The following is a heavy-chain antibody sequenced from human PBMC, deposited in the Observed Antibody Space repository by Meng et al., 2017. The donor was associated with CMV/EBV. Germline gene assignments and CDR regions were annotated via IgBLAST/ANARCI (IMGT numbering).Heavy chain of an antibody. Sequence: QVQLQGSGPGLVQAAVTLPFTSACSGGSISSYSWGWIRQPAGKGLDWIGRIYTSGSTNYNPSLKSRVTMSVDTSKNQFSLKLSSVTAADTAVYYCAKSSEQNWNYGGWYFDLWGRGTLVTVSS. J-gene: IGHJ2*01. CDR2: IYTSGST. CDR3: AKSSEQNWNYGGWYFDL. D-gene: IGHD1-7*01. CDR1: GGSISSYS. V-gene: IGHV4-4*07.